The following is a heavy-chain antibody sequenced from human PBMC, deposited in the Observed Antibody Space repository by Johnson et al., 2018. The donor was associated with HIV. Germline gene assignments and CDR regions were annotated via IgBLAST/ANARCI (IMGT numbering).Heavy chain of an antibody. CDR2: IGTAGDT. V-gene: IGHV3-66*01. J-gene: IGHJ3*02. CDR1: GITVSSNY. D-gene: IGHD5-12*01. CDR3: ARARAYSGYDDAFDI. Sequence: VQLVESGGGLVQPGGSLRLSCAASGITVSSNYMSWVRQTPGKGLEWVSAIGTAGDTYYPGSVTGRFTISRDNARNSLFLQMNSLRAEDTAVYYCARARAYSGYDDAFDIWGQGTMVTVSS.